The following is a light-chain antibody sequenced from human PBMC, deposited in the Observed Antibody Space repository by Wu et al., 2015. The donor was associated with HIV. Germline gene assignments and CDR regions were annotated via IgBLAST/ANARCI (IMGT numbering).Light chain of an antibody. CDR3: QQYYEWPV. CDR1: QSVSSSY. CDR2: GAS. V-gene: IGKV3-20*01. J-gene: IGKJ1*01. Sequence: EIVLTQSPGTLSSSPGERATLSCRASQSVSSSYLAWYQQKPGQAPRLLIYGASSRATGIPDRFSGGGSGTEFTLTISSVQSEDFAVYICQQYYEWPVFGQGTKVEIK.